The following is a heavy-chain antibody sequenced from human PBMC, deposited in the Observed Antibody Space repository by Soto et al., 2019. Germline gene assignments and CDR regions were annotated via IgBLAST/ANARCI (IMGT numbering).Heavy chain of an antibody. CDR2: VYYSGST. V-gene: IGHV4-39*01. D-gene: IGHD3-22*01. CDR3: ASDYSGYSADPEYYGVEV. CDR1: GGSVTLTSYY. J-gene: IGHJ6*02. Sequence: SETLSLTCSVSGGSVTLTSYYWGWIRQPPGKGLEWIGNVYYSGSTNYNPSLKSRVTISVDTSKNQFSLSLKSVTAADTAVYYCASDYSGYSADPEYYGVEVWGQGTAVTVSS.